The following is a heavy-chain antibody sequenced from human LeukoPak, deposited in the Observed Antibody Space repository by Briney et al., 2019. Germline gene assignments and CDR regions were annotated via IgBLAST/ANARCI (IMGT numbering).Heavy chain of an antibody. Sequence: SQTLSLTCAISGDSVSSNSATWNWIRQSPSRGLEWLGRTYYRSKWYNDYAVSVKSRIAINPDTSKNQFSLQLNSVTPDDTAVYYCARASVAAAPFDYWGQGTLVTVSS. J-gene: IGHJ4*02. CDR3: ARASVAAAPFDY. CDR1: GDSVSSNSAT. CDR2: TYYRSKWYN. D-gene: IGHD6-19*01. V-gene: IGHV6-1*01.